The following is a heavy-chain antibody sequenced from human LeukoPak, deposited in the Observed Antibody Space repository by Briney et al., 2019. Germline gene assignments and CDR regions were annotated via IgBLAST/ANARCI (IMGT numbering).Heavy chain of an antibody. CDR1: GFTFSSNY. V-gene: IGHV3-53*01. CDR2: IYSGGST. J-gene: IGHJ4*02. CDR3: ARDDRTSTTPFDY. D-gene: IGHD2-2*01. Sequence: PGGSLRLSCAASGFTFSSNYMSWVRQAPGKGLEWVSVIYSGGSTYYADSVKGRFTISRDNAKNSLYLQMNSLRAEDTAVYYCARDDRTSTTPFDYWGQGTLVTVSS.